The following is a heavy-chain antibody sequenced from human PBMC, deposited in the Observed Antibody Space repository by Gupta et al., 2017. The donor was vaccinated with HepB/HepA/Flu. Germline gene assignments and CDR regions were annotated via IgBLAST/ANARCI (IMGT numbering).Heavy chain of an antibody. CDR3: ARGCSPVLYDFWSGYYKLEYDYYYYMDV. CDR1: GGSFSGYY. Sequence: QVQLQQWGAGLLKPSETLSLTCAVYGGSFSGYYWSWIRQPPGKGLEWIGEINHSGSTNYNPSPKSRVTISVDTPKNQFSLKLSSVTAADTAVYYCARGCSPVLYDFWSGYYKLEYDYYYYMDVWGKGTTVTVSS. D-gene: IGHD3-3*01. CDR2: INHSGST. V-gene: IGHV4-34*01. J-gene: IGHJ6*03.